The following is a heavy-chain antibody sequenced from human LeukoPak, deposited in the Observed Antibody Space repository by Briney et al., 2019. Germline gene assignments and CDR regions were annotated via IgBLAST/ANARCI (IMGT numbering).Heavy chain of an antibody. CDR2: ISGSGGST. CDR1: GFTFSRYS. Sequence: SGGSLRLSCAASGFTFSRYSLNWVRQAPGKGLEWVSAISGSGGSTYYADSVKGRFTISRDNSKNTLYLQMNSLRAEDTAVYYCAKASAMIVVVSKHFDYWGQGTLVTVSS. CDR3: AKASAMIVVVSKHFDY. V-gene: IGHV3-23*01. D-gene: IGHD3-22*01. J-gene: IGHJ4*02.